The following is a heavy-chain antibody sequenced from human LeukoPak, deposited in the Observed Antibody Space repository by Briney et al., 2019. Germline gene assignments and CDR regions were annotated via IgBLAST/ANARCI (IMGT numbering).Heavy chain of an antibody. Sequence: GGSLRLSCAASGFTFSSYWMSWVRQAPGKGLEWVANIKQDGSEKYYVDSVKGRFTISRDNAKNSLYLQMNSLRAEDTAVYYCARDPSGSYYVYFDYWGQGTLVTVSS. V-gene: IGHV3-7*01. CDR2: IKQDGSEK. CDR3: ARDPSGSYYVYFDY. D-gene: IGHD1-26*01. J-gene: IGHJ4*02. CDR1: GFTFSSYW.